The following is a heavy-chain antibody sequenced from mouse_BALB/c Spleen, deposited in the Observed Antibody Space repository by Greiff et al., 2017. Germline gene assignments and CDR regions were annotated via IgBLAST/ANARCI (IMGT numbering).Heavy chain of an antibody. Sequence: DVKLQESGPGLVKPSQSLSLTCTVTGYSITSDYAWNWIRQFPGNKLEWMGYISYSGSTSYNPSLKSRISITRDTSKNQFFLQLNSVTTEDTATYYCAREGDYYGYDYWGQGTTLTVSS. V-gene: IGHV3-2*02. CDR2: ISYSGST. J-gene: IGHJ2*01. CDR3: AREGDYYGYDY. D-gene: IGHD1-2*01. CDR1: GYSITSDYA.